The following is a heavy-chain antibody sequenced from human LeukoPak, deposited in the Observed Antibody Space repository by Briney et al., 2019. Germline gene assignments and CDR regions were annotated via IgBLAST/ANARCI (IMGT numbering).Heavy chain of an antibody. V-gene: IGHV3-23*01. CDR3: AKHPYSSNWYNWFDP. D-gene: IGHD6-19*01. CDR1: GFTFSSYA. CDR2: ITGSGGST. Sequence: GGSLRLSCAASGFTFSSYAMSWVRQSPWKGPEWVSAITGSGGSTYYAASVKGRFTISRDNSKNTLYLQMNSLRAEDAALYYCAKHPYSSNWYNWFDPWGQGTLVTVSS. J-gene: IGHJ5*02.